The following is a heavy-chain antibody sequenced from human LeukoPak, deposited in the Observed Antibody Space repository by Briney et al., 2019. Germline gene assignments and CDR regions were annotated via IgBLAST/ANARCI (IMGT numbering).Heavy chain of an antibody. CDR2: IYPGDSDT. V-gene: IGHV5-51*01. J-gene: IGHJ4*02. D-gene: IGHD3-22*01. Sequence: GESLKISCKGSRYSFTSYWIGWVRQMPGKGLEWMGIIYPGDSDTRYSPSFQGQVTISADKSISTAYLQWSSLKASDTAMYYCARHVISDSSGYDLDYWGQGTLVTVSS. CDR1: RYSFTSYW. CDR3: ARHVISDSSGYDLDY.